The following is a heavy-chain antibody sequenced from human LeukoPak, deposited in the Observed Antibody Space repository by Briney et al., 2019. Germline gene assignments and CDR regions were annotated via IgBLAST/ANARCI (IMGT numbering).Heavy chain of an antibody. Sequence: SETLSLTCTVSGGPISSYYWSWIRQPAGRGLEWIGRFYASGTTNTSPSLKSRVTMSVDTSKNQFSLKLSSVTAADTAVYYCAKDSSTWGNLAGHFDSWGQGTLVTVSS. CDR1: GGPISSYY. D-gene: IGHD6-13*01. CDR2: FYASGTT. J-gene: IGHJ4*02. CDR3: AKDSSTWGNLAGHFDS. V-gene: IGHV4-4*07.